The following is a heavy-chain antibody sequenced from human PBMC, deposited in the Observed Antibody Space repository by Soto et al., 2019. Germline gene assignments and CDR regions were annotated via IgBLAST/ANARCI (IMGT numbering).Heavy chain of an antibody. CDR3: ARDPYSSGTHGMDV. CDR1: GFTFSSYG. D-gene: IGHD6-19*01. V-gene: IGHV3-33*01. J-gene: IGHJ6*02. CDR2: IWCDGSNK. Sequence: PGGSLRLSCAASGFTFSSYGMHWVRQAPGKGLEWVAVIWCDGSNKYYADSVKGRFTISRDNSKNTLYLQMNSLRAEDTAVYYCARDPYSSGTHGMDVWGQGTTVTVSS.